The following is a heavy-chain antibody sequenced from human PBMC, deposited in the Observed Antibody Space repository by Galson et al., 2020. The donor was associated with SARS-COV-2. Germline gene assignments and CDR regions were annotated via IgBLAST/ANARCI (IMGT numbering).Heavy chain of an antibody. CDR3: ARIPVAGRFYEYYYYGMDV. V-gene: IGHV2-70*01. J-gene: IGHJ6*02. Sequence: SGPTLVKPTQTLTLTCTFSGFSLSPSGMSVSWIRQPPGKALEWLALIDWDDDKYYSTSLKTRLTISKDTSKNQVVLTMTNMDPVDTATYYCARIPVAGRFYEYYYYGMDVWGQGTTVTVAS. CDR2: IDWDDDK. D-gene: IGHD6-19*01. CDR1: GFSLSPSGMS.